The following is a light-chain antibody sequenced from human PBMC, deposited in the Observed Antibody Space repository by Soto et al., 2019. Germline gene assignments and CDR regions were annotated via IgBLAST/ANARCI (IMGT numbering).Light chain of an antibody. V-gene: IGKV3-20*01. CDR2: DVS. CDR3: QQYGASPET. CDR1: QSVSSAY. J-gene: IGKJ1*01. Sequence: EIVMTQSPATLSASPGERATLSCRASQSVSSAYLAWYQQKPGQAPRLLIYDVSRRATGIPDRFSGSGSGTDFTLTVSRLEPEDFAVYYCQQYGASPETFGQGTKVDIK.